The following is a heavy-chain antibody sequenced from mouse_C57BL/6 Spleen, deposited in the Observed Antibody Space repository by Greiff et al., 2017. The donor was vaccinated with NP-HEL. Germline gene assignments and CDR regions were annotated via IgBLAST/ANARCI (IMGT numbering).Heavy chain of an antibody. J-gene: IGHJ3*01. D-gene: IGHD2-3*01. V-gene: IGHV1-55*01. Sequence: QVQLQQSGAELVKPGASVKMSCKASGYTFTSYWITWVKQRPGQGLEWIGDIYPGSGSTNYNEKFKSKATLTVDTSSSTAYMQLSSLTSVDSAVYYCARPLYDGYFEEFAYWGQGTLVTVSA. CDR3: ARPLYDGYFEEFAY. CDR2: IYPGSGST. CDR1: GYTFTSYW.